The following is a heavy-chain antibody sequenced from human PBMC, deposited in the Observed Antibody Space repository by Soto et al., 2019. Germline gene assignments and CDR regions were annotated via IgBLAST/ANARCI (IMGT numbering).Heavy chain of an antibody. Sequence: QVQLVESGGGVVQPGRSLRLSCAASGFTFSSYAMHWFRQAPGKGLEWVAVISYDGSNKYYADSVKGRFTLSRDNSKNTLYLQMNSLRAEDTAVYYCARDYYRFNSGYGFSMDVWGQGTTVTVSS. D-gene: IGHD5-12*01. CDR3: ARDYYRFNSGYGFSMDV. V-gene: IGHV3-30-3*01. CDR1: GFTFSSYA. CDR2: ISYDGSNK. J-gene: IGHJ6*02.